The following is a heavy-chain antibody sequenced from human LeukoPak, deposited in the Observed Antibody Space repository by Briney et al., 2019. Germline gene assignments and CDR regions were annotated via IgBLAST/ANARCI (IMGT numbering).Heavy chain of an antibody. CDR1: GYTFTSYD. CDR2: MNPNSGNT. J-gene: IGHJ5*02. D-gene: IGHD6-6*01. V-gene: IGHV1-8*01. CDR3: ARLALPYSSSFSLDP. Sequence: ASVKVSCKASGYTFTSYDINWVRQATGQGLEWMGWMNPNSGNTGYAQKFQGRVTMTRDMSTSTVYMELSSLRSEDTAVYYCARLALPYSSSFSLDPWGQGTLVTVSS.